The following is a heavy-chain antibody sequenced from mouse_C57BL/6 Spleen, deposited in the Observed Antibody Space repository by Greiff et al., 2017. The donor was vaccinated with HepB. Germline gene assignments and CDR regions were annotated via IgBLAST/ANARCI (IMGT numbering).Heavy chain of an antibody. CDR3: ARSGGYYAGYFDV. D-gene: IGHD2-1*01. Sequence: QVQLKESGPELVKPGASVKISCKASGYAFSSSWMNWVKQRPGKGLEWIGRIYPGDGDTNYNGKFKGKATLTADKSSSTAYMQLSSLTSEDSAVYFCARSGGYYAGYFDVWGTGTTVTVSS. V-gene: IGHV1-82*01. J-gene: IGHJ1*03. CDR2: IYPGDGDT. CDR1: GYAFSSSW.